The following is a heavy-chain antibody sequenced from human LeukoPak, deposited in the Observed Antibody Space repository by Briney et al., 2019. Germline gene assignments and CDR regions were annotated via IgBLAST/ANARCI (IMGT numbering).Heavy chain of an antibody. CDR3: AREEYSYGYYFDY. J-gene: IGHJ4*02. CDR1: GGSFSGYY. V-gene: IGHV4-59*01. D-gene: IGHD5-18*01. Sequence: SETLSLTCAVYGGSFSGYYWSWIRQSPGKGLEWIGYIYYSGSTNYNPSLKSRVTISVDTSKNQFSLKLSSVTAADTAVYYCAREEYSYGYYFDYWGQGTLVTVSS. CDR2: IYYSGST.